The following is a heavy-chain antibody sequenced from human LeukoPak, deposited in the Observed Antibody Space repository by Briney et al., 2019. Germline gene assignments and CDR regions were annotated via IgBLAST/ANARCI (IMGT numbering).Heavy chain of an antibody. V-gene: IGHV4-59*01. CDR1: GGSISNNY. Sequence: SETLSLTCSISGGSISNNYWSWMRQPPGKGLEWIGYIYYSGNTNYNPSLKSRITISIDTSKNQFSLKLSSVTAADTAVYFCAREQGHIDYWGQGTLVTVSS. J-gene: IGHJ4*02. CDR3: AREQGHIDY. CDR2: IYYSGNT.